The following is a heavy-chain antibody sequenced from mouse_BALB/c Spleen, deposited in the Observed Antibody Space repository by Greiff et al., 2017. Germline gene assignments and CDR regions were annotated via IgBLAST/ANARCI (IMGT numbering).Heavy chain of an antibody. Sequence: EVLLVESGGGLVQPGRSRSLSCAVSGFSFSDYGVPWVRQAPGKGLEWVAFISNLGYSIYYAAIVTGRFIITRENAKNNLYLEMSSLRSEDTAIYYCARVYGSSYDWYFDVWGAGTTVTVSS. CDR2: ISNLGYSI. V-gene: IGHV5-15*02. CDR3: ARVYGSSYDWYFDV. J-gene: IGHJ1*01. D-gene: IGHD1-1*01. CDR1: GFSFSDYG.